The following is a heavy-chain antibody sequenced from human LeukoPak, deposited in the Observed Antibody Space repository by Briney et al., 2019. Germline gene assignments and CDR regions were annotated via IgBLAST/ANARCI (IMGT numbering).Heavy chain of an antibody. CDR3: ARDHYDSSGSADY. J-gene: IGHJ4*02. D-gene: IGHD3-22*01. Sequence: PGGSLRLSCAASGFTVSSNYMSWVRQAPGKGLEWVAVISYDGSNKYYADSVKGRFTISRDNSKNTLYLQMNSLRAEDTAVCYCARDHYDSSGSADYWGQGTLVTVSS. V-gene: IGHV3-30-3*01. CDR2: ISYDGSNK. CDR1: GFTVSSNY.